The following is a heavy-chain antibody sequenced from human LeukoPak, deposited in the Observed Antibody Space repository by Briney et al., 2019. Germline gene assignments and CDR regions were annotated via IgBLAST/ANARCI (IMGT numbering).Heavy chain of an antibody. CDR3: AREYRVFGVVMGY. Sequence: GGSLRLSCAASGFTFSSYEMNWVRQAPGKGLEWVSYISSSGSTRTYADSVKGRFTISRDNAKNSLHLQMNSLRAEDTAVYYCAREYRVFGVVMGYWGQGTLVTVSS. V-gene: IGHV3-48*03. CDR1: GFTFSSYE. D-gene: IGHD3-3*01. J-gene: IGHJ4*02. CDR2: ISSSGSTR.